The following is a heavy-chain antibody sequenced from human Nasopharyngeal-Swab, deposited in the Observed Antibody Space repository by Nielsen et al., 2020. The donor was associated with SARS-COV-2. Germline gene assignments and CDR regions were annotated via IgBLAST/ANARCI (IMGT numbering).Heavy chain of an antibody. V-gene: IGHV3-13*01. D-gene: IGHD4-23*01. J-gene: IGHJ6*01. CDR3: ARAHYGGTYYYYYGMDV. CDR1: RFTFSSYD. CDR2: LGTACDT. Sequence: GESLKISYAASRFTFSSYDMQRLRQATGKGLEWVSALGTACDTYYPGSVKGRFTISRENAKNSLYLQMNSLRAGDTAVYYCARAHYGGTYYYYYGMDVWGQGTTVTVSS.